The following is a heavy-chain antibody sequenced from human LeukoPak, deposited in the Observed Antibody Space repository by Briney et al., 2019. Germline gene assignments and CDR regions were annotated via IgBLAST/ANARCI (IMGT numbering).Heavy chain of an antibody. V-gene: IGHV3-30*18. CDR2: ISYDGSKK. CDR1: GFTFSSYG. J-gene: IGHJ5*02. D-gene: IGHD3-10*01. Sequence: PGGSLRLSCAASGFTFSSYGMHWVRQAPGKGLEWVAIISYDGSKKYYGDSVKGRFTTSRDNSKNTLYLQMNSLRAEDTAVYYCAKAYYGSGSPLDWFDPWGQGTLVTVSS. CDR3: AKAYYGSGSPLDWFDP.